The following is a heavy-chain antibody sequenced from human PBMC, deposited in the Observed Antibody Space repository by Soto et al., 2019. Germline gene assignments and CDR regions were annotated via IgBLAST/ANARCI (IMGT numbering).Heavy chain of an antibody. D-gene: IGHD2-2*01. CDR1: GGTFSNYA. Sequence: QVQLVQSGAEVRKPGSSVTVSCKASGGTFSNYAISWVRQAPGQGLEWMGGIIPIVGTGSYAQKFQGRVTITADEPTTSAYMEPSRLRFEDTAVYYCARVVILVPTASTHYYYHMDVWGPGTTVTVSS. V-gene: IGHV1-69*01. CDR2: IIPIVGTG. J-gene: IGHJ6*02. CDR3: ARVVILVPTASTHYYYHMDV.